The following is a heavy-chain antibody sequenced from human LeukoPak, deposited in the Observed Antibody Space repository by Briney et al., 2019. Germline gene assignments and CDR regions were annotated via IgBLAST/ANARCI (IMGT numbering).Heavy chain of an antibody. CDR2: IYYSGST. D-gene: IGHD3-22*01. V-gene: IGHV4-39*01. CDR3: ARGLYDSSGYYPFDY. CDR1: GGSISSSSYY. J-gene: IGHJ4*02. Sequence: PSETLSLTCTVSGGSISSSSYYWGWIRQPPGKGLEWIVSIYYSGSTYYNPSLKSRVTISVDTSKNQFSLKLSSVTAADTAVYYCARGLYDSSGYYPFDYWGQGTLVTVSS.